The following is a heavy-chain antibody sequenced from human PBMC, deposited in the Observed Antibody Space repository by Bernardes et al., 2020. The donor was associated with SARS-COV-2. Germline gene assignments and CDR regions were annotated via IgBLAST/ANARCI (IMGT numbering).Heavy chain of an antibody. CDR1: GYSFTFYW. D-gene: IGHD1-26*01. J-gene: IGHJ1*01. CDR3: ARHSGGTLQH. Sequence: GASLKISCKGSGYSFTFYWIGWVRQMPGKGLEWMGIIHPGDSDTRYSPSFQGQVTISADKSISTAYLQWSSLKASDSAIYYCARHSGGTLQHWGQGTLVTVSS. V-gene: IGHV5-51*01. CDR2: IHPGDSDT.